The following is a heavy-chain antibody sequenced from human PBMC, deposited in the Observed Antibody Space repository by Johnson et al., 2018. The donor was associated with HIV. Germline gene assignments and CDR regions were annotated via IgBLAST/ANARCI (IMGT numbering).Heavy chain of an antibody. D-gene: IGHD3-22*01. Sequence: QVQLVESGGGLVKPGGSLRLSCAASGFTFSDYYMNWIRQAPGKGLEWVSYISSSGIYYADSVKGRFTISRDNSKNTLYLQMNSLSAEDTAVYYCAREGITMIVVVIKGAFDIWGQGTMVTVSS. CDR2: ISSSGI. J-gene: IGHJ3*02. CDR3: AREGITMIVVVIKGAFDI. V-gene: IGHV3-11*04. CDR1: GFTFSDYY.